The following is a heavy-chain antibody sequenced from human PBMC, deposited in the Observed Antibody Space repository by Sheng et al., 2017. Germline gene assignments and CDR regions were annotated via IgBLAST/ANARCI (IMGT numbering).Heavy chain of an antibody. D-gene: IGHD1-26*01. V-gene: IGHV3-7*01. J-gene: IGHJ3*02. CDR1: GFTFSSYW. Sequence: EVQLVESGGGLVQPGGSLRLSCAASGFTFSSYWMSWVRQAPGKGLEWVANIKQDGSEKYYVDSVKGRFTISRDNAKNSLYLQMNSLRAEDTAVYYCARDSWWELLDDAFDIWGQGTMVTVSS. CDR3: ARDSWWELLDDAFDI. CDR2: IKQDGSEK.